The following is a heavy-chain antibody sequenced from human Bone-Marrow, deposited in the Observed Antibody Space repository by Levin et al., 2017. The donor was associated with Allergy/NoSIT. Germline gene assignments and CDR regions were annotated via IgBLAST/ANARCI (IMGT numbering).Heavy chain of an antibody. CDR2: ISGSGGST. CDR3: AKDIVVVPAARLSFDY. CDR1: GFTFSSYA. Sequence: GGSLRLSCAASGFTFSSYAMSWVRQAPGKGLEWVSAISGSGGSTYYADSVKGRFTISRDNSKNTLYLQMNSLRAEDTAVYYCAKDIVVVPAARLSFDYWGQGTLVTVSS. J-gene: IGHJ4*02. V-gene: IGHV3-23*01. D-gene: IGHD2-2*01.